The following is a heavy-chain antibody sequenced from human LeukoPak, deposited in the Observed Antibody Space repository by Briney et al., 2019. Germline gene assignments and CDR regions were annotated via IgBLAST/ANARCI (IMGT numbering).Heavy chain of an antibody. D-gene: IGHD3-10*01. V-gene: IGHV3-21*01. J-gene: IGHJ3*02. CDR1: GFTFSSYS. CDR2: ISSSSSYI. Sequence: GGSLRLSCAASGFTFSSYSMNWVRQAPGKGLEWVSSISSSSSYIYYADSVKGRFTISRDNAKNSLYLQMNSLRAEDTAVYYCARDHGSWVLDDAFDIWGQGTMVTVSS. CDR3: ARDHGSWVLDDAFDI.